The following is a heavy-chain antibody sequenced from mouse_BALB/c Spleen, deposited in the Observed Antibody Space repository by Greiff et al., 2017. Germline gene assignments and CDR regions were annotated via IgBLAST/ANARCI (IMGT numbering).Heavy chain of an antibody. D-gene: IGHD2-10*02. CDR2: ILPGSGST. V-gene: IGHV1-9*01. CDR3: ARKRYGNLYAMDY. CDR1: GYTFSSYW. Sequence: QVQLQQSGAELMKPGVSVKISCKATGYTFSSYWIEWVKQRPGHGLEWIGEILPGSGSTNYNEKFKGKATFTADTSSNTAYMQLSSLTSEDSAVYYCARKRYGNLYAMDYWGQGTSVTVSS. J-gene: IGHJ4*01.